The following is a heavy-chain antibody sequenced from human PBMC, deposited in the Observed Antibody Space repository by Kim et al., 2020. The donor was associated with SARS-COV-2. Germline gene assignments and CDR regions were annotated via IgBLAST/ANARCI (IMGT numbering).Heavy chain of an antibody. Sequence: GGSLRLSCTTSGFTFTGYAMSWVRQAPGKGLEWVSSIDGSDGTTYYVDSVKGRFTISRDNPKNTLYLQMNSLRADDTAVYYCMKGGWGWIWDHWGQGT. CDR2: IDGSDGTT. CDR3: MKGGWGWIWDH. CDR1: GFTFTGYA. J-gene: IGHJ4*02. V-gene: IGHV3-23*01. D-gene: IGHD2-2*03.